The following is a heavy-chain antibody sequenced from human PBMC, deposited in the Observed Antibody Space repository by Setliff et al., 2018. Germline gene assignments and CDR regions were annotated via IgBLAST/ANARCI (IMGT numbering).Heavy chain of an antibody. CDR3: ARHEFVGGYYGSVTYRHFDY. CDR1: GGSISSSTYY. V-gene: IGHV4-39*01. D-gene: IGHD3-10*01. J-gene: IGHJ4*02. Sequence: PSETLSLTCTVSGGSISSSTYYWGWIRQPPGKGLQWIGNIYYTGSTCSDPSLKSRVTVSVDTSKNQFSLQVTSVTATDTAVYYCARHEFVGGYYGSVTYRHFDYWGQGILVTVSS. CDR2: IYYTGST.